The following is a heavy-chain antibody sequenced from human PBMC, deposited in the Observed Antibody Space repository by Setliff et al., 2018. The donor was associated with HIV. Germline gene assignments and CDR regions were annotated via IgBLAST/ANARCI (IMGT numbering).Heavy chain of an antibody. CDR1: GYTFTSYG. CDR2: IGSYSGYT. D-gene: IGHD3-10*01. CDR3: ARGKGVGGVIITGGLDV. Sequence: ASVKVSCKASGYTFTSYGISWVRQAPGQGLEWMGWIGSYSGYTIYAQKFQDRLTMTTDTSISTAYMELSSLTSEDTAVYWCARGKGVGGVIITGGLDVWGKGTTVTVSS. V-gene: IGHV1-18*01. J-gene: IGHJ6*04.